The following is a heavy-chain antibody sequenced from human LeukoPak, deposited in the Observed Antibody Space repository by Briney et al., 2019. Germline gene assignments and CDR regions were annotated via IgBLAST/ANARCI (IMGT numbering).Heavy chain of an antibody. V-gene: IGHV4-39*07. CDR1: GGSISSSSYY. D-gene: IGHD2-15*01. Sequence: PSETLSLTCTVSGGSISSSSYYWGWIRQPPGKGLEWIGSIYYSGSTYYNPSLKSRVTISVDTSKNQFSLKLSSVTAADTAVYYCARRAGGSGRLDYWGQGTLVTVSS. J-gene: IGHJ4*02. CDR3: ARRAGGSGRLDY. CDR2: IYYSGST.